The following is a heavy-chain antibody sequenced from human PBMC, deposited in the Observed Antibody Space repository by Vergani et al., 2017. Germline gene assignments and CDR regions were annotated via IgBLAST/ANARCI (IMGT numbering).Heavy chain of an antibody. CDR3: ARSPNAGFDY. V-gene: IGHV3-7*01. Sequence: EVQLVESGGGLVQPGGSLRLSCAASGFTVSSNYMSWVRQAPGKGLEWVAVISYDGTQKYYADSVKGRFTISRDNAKNSLYLQMNSLRAEDTALYYCARSPNAGFDYWGQGSLVTVSS. CDR1: GFTVSSNY. J-gene: IGHJ4*02. CDR2: ISYDGTQK.